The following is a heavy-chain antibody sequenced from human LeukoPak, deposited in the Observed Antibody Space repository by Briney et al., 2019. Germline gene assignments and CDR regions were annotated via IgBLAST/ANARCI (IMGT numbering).Heavy chain of an antibody. V-gene: IGHV3-21*01. D-gene: IGHD1-20*01. Sequence: GGSLRLSCAASGFTFSSYSMNWVRQAPGKGLEWVSSISSSSSYIYYADSVKGRFTVSRDNAKNSLYLQMNSLRAEDTAVYYCARDALARILLPGARYNWNDGGAGAFDIWGQGTMVTVSS. CDR2: ISSSSSYI. J-gene: IGHJ3*02. CDR3: ARDALARILLPGARYNWNDGGAGAFDI. CDR1: GFTFSSYS.